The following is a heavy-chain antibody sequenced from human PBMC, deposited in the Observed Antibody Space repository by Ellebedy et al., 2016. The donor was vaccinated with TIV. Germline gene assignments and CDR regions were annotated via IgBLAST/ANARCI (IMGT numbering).Heavy chain of an antibody. CDR1: GYTFTGYN. V-gene: IGHV1-46*01. D-gene: IGHD6-13*01. Sequence: AASVTVSCKASGYTFTGYNIHWVRQAPGQGLEWMGMIAPSGGATTYAQKFQGRVTMTRDTSTSTVYMELSSLRSQDTAVYYCARGVIATSHYDMDVWGQGTTVTVSS. CDR2: IAPSGGAT. J-gene: IGHJ6*02. CDR3: ARGVIATSHYDMDV.